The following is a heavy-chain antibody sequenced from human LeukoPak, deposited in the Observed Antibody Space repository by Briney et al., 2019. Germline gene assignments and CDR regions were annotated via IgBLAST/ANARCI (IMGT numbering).Heavy chain of an antibody. J-gene: IGHJ5*02. CDR1: GYTFTSYD. V-gene: IGHV1-2*02. CDR3: ARDFYYDILTGYPDR. CDR2: INPNSGGT. D-gene: IGHD3-9*01. Sequence: ASVKVSCKASGYTFTSYDINWVRQATGQGLEWMGWINPNSGGTNYAQKFQGRVTMTRDTSISTAYMELSRLRSDDTAVYYCARDFYYDILTGYPDRWGQGTLVTVSS.